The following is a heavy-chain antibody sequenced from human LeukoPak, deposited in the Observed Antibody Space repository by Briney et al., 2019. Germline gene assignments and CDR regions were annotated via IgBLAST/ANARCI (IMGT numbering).Heavy chain of an antibody. CDR1: GSSLTELS. CDR2: FDVIDAKT. Sequence: ASVKVSCTVSGSSLTELSLYWVRQAPGKGLEWMGGFDVIDAKTFYAQKFQGRVTTTEDSSTDTAYMELSSLRSDDTAFYAAGRPYSLLDYWGQGTLLTVSS. CDR3: GRPYSLLDY. V-gene: IGHV1-24*01. D-gene: IGHD5-18*01. J-gene: IGHJ4*02.